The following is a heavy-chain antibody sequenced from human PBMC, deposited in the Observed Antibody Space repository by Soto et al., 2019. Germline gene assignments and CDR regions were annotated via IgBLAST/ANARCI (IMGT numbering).Heavy chain of an antibody. CDR2: INHSGST. J-gene: IGHJ4*02. CDR3: ARKPVPASSSTMVRGVFDY. CDR1: GGSFSGYY. D-gene: IGHD3-10*01. V-gene: IGHV4-34*01. Sequence: QVQLQQWGAGLLKPSETLSLTCAVYGGSFSGYYWSWIRQPPGKGLEWIGEINHSGSTNYNPSLKSRVTISVDTSKNQFSLKLSSVTAADMAVYYCARKPVPASSSTMVRGVFDYWGQGTLVTVSS.